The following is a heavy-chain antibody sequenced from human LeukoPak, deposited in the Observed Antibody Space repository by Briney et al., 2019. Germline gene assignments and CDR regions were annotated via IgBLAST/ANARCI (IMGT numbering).Heavy chain of an antibody. CDR1: GGSFSGYY. CDR2: INHSGST. D-gene: IGHD2-2*01. V-gene: IGHV4-34*01. CDR3: ARGLIVVVPAARNWFDP. J-gene: IGHJ5*02. Sequence: SETLSLTCAVYGGSFSGYYWSWIRQPPGKGLEWFGEINHSGSTNYNPSLKSRVTISVDTSKNQFSLKLSSVTAADTAVYYCARGLIVVVPAARNWFDPWGQGTLVTVSS.